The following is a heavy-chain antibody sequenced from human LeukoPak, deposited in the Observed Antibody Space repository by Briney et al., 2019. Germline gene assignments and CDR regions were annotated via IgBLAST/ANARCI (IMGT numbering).Heavy chain of an antibody. CDR3: ARIRYAVAGTPEPDFDY. J-gene: IGHJ4*02. V-gene: IGHV4-39*01. Sequence: PSETLSLTCTVSGGSISSSSYYWGWIRQPPGKGVEWIGSIYYSGSTYYNPSLKSRVTISVDTSKNQFSLKLSSVTAADTAVYYCARIRYAVAGTPEPDFDYWGQGTLVTVSS. D-gene: IGHD6-19*01. CDR1: GGSISSSSYY. CDR2: IYYSGST.